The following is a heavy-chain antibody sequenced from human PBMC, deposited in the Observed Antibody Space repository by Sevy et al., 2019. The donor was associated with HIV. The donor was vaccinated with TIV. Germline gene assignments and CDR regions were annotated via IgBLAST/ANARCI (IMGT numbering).Heavy chain of an antibody. CDR2: ISGLSNYI. CDR1: GFTFSSYS. CDR3: AISPGAYDAFDL. D-gene: IGHD7-27*01. J-gene: IGHJ3*01. V-gene: IGHV3-21*01. Sequence: GGSLRLSCAASGFTFSSYSMNWVRQAPGTGLEWVSSISGLSNYIYYADSLKGRFTISRDNAKNSLYLQMNSLRAEDTAVYYCAISPGAYDAFDLWGQGTMVTVSS.